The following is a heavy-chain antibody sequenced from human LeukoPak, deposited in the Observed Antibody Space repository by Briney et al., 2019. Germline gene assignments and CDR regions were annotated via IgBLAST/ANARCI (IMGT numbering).Heavy chain of an antibody. CDR2: MNPNSGKT. J-gene: IGHJ5*02. Sequence: ASVKVSCRASGYTFTSYDINWVRQATGQGLEWMGWMNPNSGKTGYAQQFQGRATMTGNIPITPATMTLGSQRSEDTAGHYCARRVGVYQLLPWLRPEKSWFVPWGQGTLVTVSS. CDR1: GYTFTSYD. CDR3: ARRVGVYQLLPWLRPEKSWFVP. V-gene: IGHV1-8*01. D-gene: IGHD2-2*01.